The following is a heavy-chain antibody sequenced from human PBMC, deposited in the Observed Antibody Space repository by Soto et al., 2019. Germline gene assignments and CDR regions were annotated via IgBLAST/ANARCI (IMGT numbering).Heavy chain of an antibody. CDR2: INPSDGNT. V-gene: IGHV1-46*01. CDR3: ASGYYDSSGYPVGSDY. CDR1: GYTFTSYY. Sequence: ASVKVSCKASGYTFTSYYMHWVRQAPGQGLEWMGIINPSDGNTSYAQKFQGRVTMTRDTSTSTVYMELSSLRSEDTAVYYCASGYYDSSGYPVGSDYWGQGTLVTVSS. D-gene: IGHD3-22*01. J-gene: IGHJ4*02.